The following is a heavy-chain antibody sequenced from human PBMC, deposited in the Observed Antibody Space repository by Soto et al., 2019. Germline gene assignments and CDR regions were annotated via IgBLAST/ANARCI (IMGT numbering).Heavy chain of an antibody. CDR2: INAGNGNT. CDR1: GYSVTTQA. Sequence: ASVKVACKASGYSVTTQAVDGVRQAPGQRLEWMGCINAGNGNTKYSQKFQDRVTITRDTSASTAYMELSSLRSEDTAVYYCARDGELSYYYGMDAWGQGTTVTVSS. D-gene: IGHD3-16*02. V-gene: IGHV1-3*01. CDR3: ARDGELSYYYGMDA. J-gene: IGHJ6*02.